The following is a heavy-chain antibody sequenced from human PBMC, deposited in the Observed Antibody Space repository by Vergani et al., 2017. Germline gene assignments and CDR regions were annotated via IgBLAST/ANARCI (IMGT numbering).Heavy chain of an antibody. D-gene: IGHD6-6*01. CDR2: IYWDDDK. J-gene: IGHJ3*02. V-gene: IGHV2-5*02. CDR1: GFSLSTSGVG. Sequence: QITLKESGTTLVKPTQTLTLTCTFSGFSLSTSGVGVGWIRQPPGKALEWVALIYWDDDKSYSPSLKSRLTITKYTSKNQVVLTMTNMDPVDTATYYCATPSSRYSSSSSAFDIWGQGTMVTVSA. CDR3: ATPSSRYSSSSSAFDI.